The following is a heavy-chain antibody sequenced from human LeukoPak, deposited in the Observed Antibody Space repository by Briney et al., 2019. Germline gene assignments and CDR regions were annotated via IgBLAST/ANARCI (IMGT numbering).Heavy chain of an antibody. CDR1: GFAFSDNW. CDR3: ARWTNFHAFDI. Sequence: GGSLRLSCAASGFAFSDNWMHWVRQAPGKGLEWVSAINSDGSSINYADSVQGRFTISRDNAKNMLYLQMNSLRAEDTAVYYCARWTNFHAFDIWGQGTLVTVSS. D-gene: IGHD1-1*01. V-gene: IGHV3-74*01. CDR2: INSDGSSI. J-gene: IGHJ3*02.